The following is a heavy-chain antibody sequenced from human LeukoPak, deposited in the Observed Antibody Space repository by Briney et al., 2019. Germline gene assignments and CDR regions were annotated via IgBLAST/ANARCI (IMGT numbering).Heavy chain of an antibody. CDR3: ARRGQWLRSYYFDY. CDR2: IYYSGST. CDR1: GGSISSYY. D-gene: IGHD5-12*01. J-gene: IGHJ4*02. V-gene: IGHV4-59*08. Sequence: PSETLSLTCTVSGGSISSYYWSWIRQPPGKGLEWIGYIYYSGSTNYNPSLKSRVTISVDTSKNQFSLKLSSVTAADTAVYYCARRGQWLRSYYFDYWGQGTLVTVSS.